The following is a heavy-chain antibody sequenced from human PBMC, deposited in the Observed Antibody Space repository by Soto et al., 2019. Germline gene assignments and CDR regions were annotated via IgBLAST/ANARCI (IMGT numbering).Heavy chain of an antibody. CDR2: ISGSGGST. CDR1: GFTFSSYA. CDR3: AKDQGGYRYVLAYYFDY. D-gene: IGHD5-18*01. V-gene: IGHV3-23*01. J-gene: IGHJ4*02. Sequence: GGSLRLSCAASGFTFSSYAMSWVRQAPGKGLEWVSAISGSGGSTYYADSVKGRFTISRDNSKNTLYLQMNILRAEDTAVYSCAKDQGGYRYVLAYYFDYWGQGTLVTVSS.